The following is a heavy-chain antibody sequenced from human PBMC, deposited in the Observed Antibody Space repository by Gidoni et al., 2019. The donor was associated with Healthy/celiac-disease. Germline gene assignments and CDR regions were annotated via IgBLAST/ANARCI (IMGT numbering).Heavy chain of an antibody. CDR3: ARSALDYYDSSGYPVY. D-gene: IGHD3-22*01. CDR2: IYYSGST. V-gene: IGHV4-31*03. Sequence: QVQLQESGPGLVKPSQTLSLTGTVSGGSLSRGGYYWSWIRQHPGKGLEWIGYIYYSGSTYYNPSLKSRVTISVDTSKNQFSLKLSSVTAADTAVYYCARSALDYYDSSGYPVYWGQGTLVTVSS. CDR1: GGSLSRGGYY. J-gene: IGHJ4*02.